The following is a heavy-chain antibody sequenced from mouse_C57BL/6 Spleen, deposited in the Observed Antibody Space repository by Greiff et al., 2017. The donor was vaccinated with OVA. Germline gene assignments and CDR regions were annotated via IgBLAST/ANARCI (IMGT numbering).Heavy chain of an antibody. Sequence: EVKLVESGGGLVKLGGSLKLSCAASGFTFSSYTMSWVRQTPEKRLEWVATISGGGGNTYYPDSVKGRFTISRDNAKNTLYLQMSSLRSEDTALYYCARLSNYYGSGYFDYWGQGTTLTVSS. CDR3: ARLSNYYGSGYFDY. V-gene: IGHV5-9*01. D-gene: IGHD1-1*01. CDR2: ISGGGGNT. J-gene: IGHJ2*01. CDR1: GFTFSSYT.